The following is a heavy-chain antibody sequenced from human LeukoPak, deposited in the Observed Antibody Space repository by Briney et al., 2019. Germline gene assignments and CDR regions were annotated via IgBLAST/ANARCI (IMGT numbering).Heavy chain of an antibody. CDR1: GYTFISYG. D-gene: IGHD2-21*02. CDR2: ISGYNGNT. Sequence: VASVKVSCKASGYTFISYGISWVRQAPGQGLEWMGWISGYNGNTNYAQNLQGRVTMTTDTSTSTAYMELRSLRSDDTAVYYCARGLGVVTAQSGQPKPRYFDLWGRGTQVTVSS. CDR3: ARGLGVVTAQSGQPKPRYFDL. V-gene: IGHV1-18*01. J-gene: IGHJ2*01.